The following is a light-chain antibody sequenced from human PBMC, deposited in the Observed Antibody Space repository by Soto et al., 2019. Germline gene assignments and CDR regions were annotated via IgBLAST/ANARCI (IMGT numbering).Light chain of an antibody. J-gene: IGLJ2*01. V-gene: IGLV2-11*01. CDR2: DVS. CDR3: CSYAGSYTPVV. Sequence: QSALTQPRSVSGSPGQSVTISCTGTSSDVGGYNYVSWYQQHPGKAPKLMIYDVSKRPSGVPDRFSGSKSGNTASLTISGLQAEDEADCYCCSYAGSYTPVVFGGGTQLPVL. CDR1: SSDVGGYNY.